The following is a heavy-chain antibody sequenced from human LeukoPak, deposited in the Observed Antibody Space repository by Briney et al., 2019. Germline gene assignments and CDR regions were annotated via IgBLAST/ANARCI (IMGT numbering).Heavy chain of an antibody. D-gene: IGHD5-18*01. CDR3: AKGDTAMVTADY. J-gene: IGHJ4*02. CDR2: ISGSGGST. V-gene: IGHV3-23*01. CDR1: GFTFDDYG. Sequence: GGSLRLSCAASGFTFDDYGMSWVRQAPGKGLEWVSAISGSGGSTYYADSVKGRFTISRDNSKNTLYLQMNSLRAEDTAVYYCAKGDTAMVTADYWGQGTLVTVSS.